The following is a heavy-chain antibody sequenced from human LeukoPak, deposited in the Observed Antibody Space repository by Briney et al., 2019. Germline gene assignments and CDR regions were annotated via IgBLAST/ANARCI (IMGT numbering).Heavy chain of an antibody. CDR1: GFIFTDYW. V-gene: IGHV3-7*04. J-gene: IGHJ4*02. D-gene: IGHD1-1*01. Sequence: GGSLRLSCAASGFIFTDYWMSWVRQAPGKGLEWVANIKPDGSDTCYADSVKGRFTISKDDAENSVFLQMNSLRVEDTALYYCARDGIDYWGQGTLVTVSS. CDR2: IKPDGSDT. CDR3: ARDGIDY.